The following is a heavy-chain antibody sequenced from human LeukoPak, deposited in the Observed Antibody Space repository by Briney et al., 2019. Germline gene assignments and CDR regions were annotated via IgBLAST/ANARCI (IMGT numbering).Heavy chain of an antibody. CDR2: IVVGSGNT. CDR3: VADCYGDCID. J-gene: IGHJ4*02. CDR1: GFIFSSSA. D-gene: IGHD4-17*01. V-gene: IGHV1-58*01. Sequence: ASVNVSCKASGFIFSSSAVQWVRQARGQRLEWIGWIVVGSGNTNYAQNFQERVTITRDMSTSTAYMELSSLRSEDTAVYYCVADCYGDCIDWGQGTLVTVSS.